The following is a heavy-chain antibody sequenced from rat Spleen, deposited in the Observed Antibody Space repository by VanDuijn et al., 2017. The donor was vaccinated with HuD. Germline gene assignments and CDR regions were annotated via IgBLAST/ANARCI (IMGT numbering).Heavy chain of an antibody. CDR1: GFTFSNCD. Sequence: EVQLVESGGGLVQPGRSMKLSCAASGFTFSNCDMAWVRQAPTKGLDWVASISYDGYNTYYRDSVKGRFTVSRDNAKSTLYLQMDSLRSEDTATYYCTTYPFSYWGQGTLVTVSS. CDR2: ISYDGYNT. CDR3: TTYPFSY. V-gene: IGHV5-20*01. J-gene: IGHJ3*01. D-gene: IGHD3-8*01.